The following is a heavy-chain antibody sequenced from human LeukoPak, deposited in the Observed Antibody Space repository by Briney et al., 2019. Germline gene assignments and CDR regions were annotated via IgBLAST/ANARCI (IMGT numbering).Heavy chain of an antibody. D-gene: IGHD3-22*01. J-gene: IGHJ4*02. Sequence: SETLSLTCTVSGGSIRSYYWSWIRQPPGKGLEWIGYIYYSGSTNYNPSLKSRVTISVDTSKNQFSLKLSSVTAADTAVYYCANPVIADYWGQGTLVTVSS. V-gene: IGHV4-59*12. CDR3: ANPVIADY. CDR2: IYYSGST. CDR1: GGSIRSYY.